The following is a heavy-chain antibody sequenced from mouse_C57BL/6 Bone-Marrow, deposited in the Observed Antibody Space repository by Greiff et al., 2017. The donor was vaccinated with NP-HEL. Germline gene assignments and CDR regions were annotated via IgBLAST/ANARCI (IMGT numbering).Heavy chain of an antibody. Sequence: EVQLQQSGPGLVNPSQSLSLTCSVTGYSITSGYYWNWIRQFPGNKLEWMGYISYDGSNNYNPSLKNRISFTRDTSKIQFFLKLNSVTTEDTATYYCERGRDCGSLFAYWGKGTLVTVSA. CDR1: GYSITSGYY. CDR2: ISYDGSN. D-gene: IGHD1-1*01. V-gene: IGHV3-6*01. CDR3: ERGRDCGSLFAY. J-gene: IGHJ3*01.